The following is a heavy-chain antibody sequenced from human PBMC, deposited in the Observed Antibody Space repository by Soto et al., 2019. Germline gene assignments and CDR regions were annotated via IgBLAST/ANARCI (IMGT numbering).Heavy chain of an antibody. CDR1: GDTFSFYT. J-gene: IGHJ5*02. CDR2: ISPDNGNT. V-gene: IGHV1-18*01. Sequence: ASVKVSCKASGDTFSFYTINWVRQAPGQGLEWMGWISPDNGNTNYAQKLQGRVTMTTDTSTSTAYMELRSLRSEDTAVYYCARVPDRWGQGTLVTVSS. CDR3: ARVPDR. D-gene: IGHD2-2*01.